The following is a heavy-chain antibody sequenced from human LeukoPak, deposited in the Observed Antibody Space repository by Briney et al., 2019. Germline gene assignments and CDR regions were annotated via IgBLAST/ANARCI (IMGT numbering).Heavy chain of an antibody. J-gene: IGHJ4*02. CDR3: AKVAHSSGWY. CDR1: GFTVSSSY. Sequence: PGGSLRLSCVVSGFTVSSSYMSWVRQAPGKGLEWVSVIYSDDSTFYADSVKGRFTISRDNSKNTVFLQMSSLRAEDTALYYCAKVAHSSGWYWGQGTLVTVSS. CDR2: IYSDDST. D-gene: IGHD6-19*01. V-gene: IGHV3-53*01.